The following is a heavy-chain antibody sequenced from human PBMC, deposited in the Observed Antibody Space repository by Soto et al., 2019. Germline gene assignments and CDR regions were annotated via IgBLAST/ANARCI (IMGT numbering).Heavy chain of an antibody. J-gene: IGHJ6*03. CDR3: SRDSVTTYYYYYIDV. V-gene: IGHV3-33*01. CDR1: GFTFSSYG. CDR2: IWYDGSNK. D-gene: IGHD4-17*01. Sequence: QVQLVESGGGVVQPGRSLSLSCAASGFTFSSYGMHWVRQAPGKGLEWVAVIWYDGSNKYYADSVKGRFTISRDNSKNTLYLQMNSLRAEDTAVYYWSRDSVTTYYYYYIDVRGKGTTVTVSS.